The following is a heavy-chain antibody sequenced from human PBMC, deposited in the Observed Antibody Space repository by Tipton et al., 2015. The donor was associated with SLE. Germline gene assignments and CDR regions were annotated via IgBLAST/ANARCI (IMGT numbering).Heavy chain of an antibody. CDR3: ARGGLDWYFDL. CDR1: GGSISSYY. CDR2: IYYSGST. V-gene: IGHV4-59*08. D-gene: IGHD3/OR15-3a*01. J-gene: IGHJ2*01. Sequence: TLSLTCTVSGGSISSYYWSWIRQPPGKGLEWFGYIYYSGSTNYNPSLKSRVTISVDTSKNQFSLKLSSVTAADTAVYYCARGGLDWYFDLWGRGTLVTVSS.